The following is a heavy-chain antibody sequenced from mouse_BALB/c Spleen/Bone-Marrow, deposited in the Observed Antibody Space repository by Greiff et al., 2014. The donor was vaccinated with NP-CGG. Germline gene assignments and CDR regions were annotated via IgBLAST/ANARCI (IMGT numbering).Heavy chain of an antibody. D-gene: IGHD4-1*01. CDR3: AKLGRAGYYFDY. CDR1: GYSFTGYN. J-gene: IGHJ2*01. Sequence: EVQLQQSGPELEKPGASVKISCKTSGYSFTGYNMNWVKQTNGKSLEWIGNIDPYYGGTSYNQNFKGKATLTVDESSTTAYMQLKSLTSEDSAVYYCAKLGRAGYYFDYWGQGTTLTVSS. CDR2: IDPYYGGT. V-gene: IGHV1-39*01.